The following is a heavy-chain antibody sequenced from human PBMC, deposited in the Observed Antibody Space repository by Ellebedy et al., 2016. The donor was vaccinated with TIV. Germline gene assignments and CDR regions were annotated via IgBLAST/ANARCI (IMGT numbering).Heavy chain of an antibody. J-gene: IGHJ4*02. D-gene: IGHD3-22*01. CDR3: ARISSGWGFDY. V-gene: IGHV2-70*17. Sequence: SGPTLVKPPQTLTLTCTFSGFSLRTSRLSVSWIRQPPGKALEWLARIDWDDDKFYSTSLRTRLTISKDSSENQVVLTITNMDPEDTATYYCARISSGWGFDYWGQGALVTVSS. CDR1: GFSLRTSRLS. CDR2: IDWDDDK.